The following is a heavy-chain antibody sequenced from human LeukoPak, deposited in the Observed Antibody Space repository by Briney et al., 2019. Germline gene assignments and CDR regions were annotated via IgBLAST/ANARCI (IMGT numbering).Heavy chain of an antibody. D-gene: IGHD6-6*01. CDR2: IYTSGST. Sequence: KTSETLSLTCTVSGGSISSYYWSWIRQPPGKGLEWIGYIYTSGSTNYNPSLKSRVTISVDTSKNQFSLKLSSVTAADTAVYYCARTDSSSPDVAWFDPWGQGTLVTVSS. V-gene: IGHV4-4*09. J-gene: IGHJ5*02. CDR1: GGSISSYY. CDR3: ARTDSSSPDVAWFDP.